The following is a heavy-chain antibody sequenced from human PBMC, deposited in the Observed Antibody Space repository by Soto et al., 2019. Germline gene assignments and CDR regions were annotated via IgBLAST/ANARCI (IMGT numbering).Heavy chain of an antibody. CDR3: ARGSGGYCSGGSCALDY. J-gene: IGHJ4*02. V-gene: IGHV1-8*01. CDR1: GYTFTSSD. CDR2: MNPNSGNT. Sequence: QVQLVQSGAEVKKPGASVKVSCKDSGYTFTSSDINWVRQATGQGLDWMGWMNPNSGNTGYAQKFQGRVTRTRNTSISTAYMELSSLRSEDTAVYYGARGSGGYCSGGSCALDYWGQGTLVTVSS. D-gene: IGHD2-15*01.